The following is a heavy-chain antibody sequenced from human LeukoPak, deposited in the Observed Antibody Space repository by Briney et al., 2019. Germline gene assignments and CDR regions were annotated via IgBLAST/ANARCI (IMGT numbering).Heavy chain of an antibody. V-gene: IGHV4-39*01. CDR1: GGSICSSSYY. Sequence: PSETLSLTCTVSGGSICSSSYYWGWIRQPPGKGLEWIGTIYYSGSTYYNPSLKSRVTISVDTSKNQFSMKLSSVTAADTTVYYCGRNRIAAVDDAFDIWGHGTMVTVSS. J-gene: IGHJ3*02. D-gene: IGHD6-13*01. CDR2: IYYSGST. CDR3: GRNRIAAVDDAFDI.